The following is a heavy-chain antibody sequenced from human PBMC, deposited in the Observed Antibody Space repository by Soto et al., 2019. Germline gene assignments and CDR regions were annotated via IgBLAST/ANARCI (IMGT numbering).Heavy chain of an antibody. V-gene: IGHV4-39*01. CDR2: IYYSGST. J-gene: IGHJ6*02. Sequence: PSETLSLTCTVSGGSISSSSYYWGCIRQPPGKGLEWIGSIYYSGSTYYNPSLRSRVTISVDTSKNQFSLKLSSVTAADAAVYYCARRRYEGYYGMDVWGQGTTVTVSS. D-gene: IGHD1-1*01. CDR3: ARRRYEGYYGMDV. CDR1: GGSISSSSYY.